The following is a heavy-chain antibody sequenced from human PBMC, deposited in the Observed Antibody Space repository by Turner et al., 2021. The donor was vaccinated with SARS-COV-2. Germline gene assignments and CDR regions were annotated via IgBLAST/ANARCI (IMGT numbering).Heavy chain of an antibody. V-gene: IGHV4-39*01. Sequence: QLQLPESGPGMVKPSEALSLTCSVSGGSISRSSYYWGWIRQPPGKGLEWIGNILYSGSTYYNPYFKSPVTISVDTSKNQFSLKLSSVTAAGTAVYYCARLMDTAMYYYGMDVWGQGTTVTVSS. CDR2: ILYSGST. CDR1: GGSISRSSYY. J-gene: IGHJ6*02. D-gene: IGHD5-18*01. CDR3: ARLMDTAMYYYGMDV.